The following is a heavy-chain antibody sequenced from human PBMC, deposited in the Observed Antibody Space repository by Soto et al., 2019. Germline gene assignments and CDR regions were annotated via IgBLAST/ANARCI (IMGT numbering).Heavy chain of an antibody. J-gene: IGHJ6*02. Sequence: QVQLVQSGAEVKKPGSSVKVSCKASGGTFSGYTISWVRQAPGQGIEWMGRIIPILGIANYAQKFQGRVTITADKSTSTAYMELSSLRSEDTAVYYCARETTVTTRYYGMDVWGQGTTVTVSS. CDR2: IIPILGIA. CDR3: ARETTVTTRYYGMDV. D-gene: IGHD4-17*01. V-gene: IGHV1-69*08. CDR1: GGTFSGYT.